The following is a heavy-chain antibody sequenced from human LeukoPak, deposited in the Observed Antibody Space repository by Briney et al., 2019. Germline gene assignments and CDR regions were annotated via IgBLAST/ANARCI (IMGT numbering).Heavy chain of an antibody. CDR3: ARHYYDSSGYYSNWFDP. V-gene: IGHV4-61*08. Sequence: SETLSLTCTVSGGSISSGGYYWSWIRQHPGKGLEWIGYIYYSGSTNYNPSLKSRVTISVDTSKNQFSLKLSSVTAADTAVYYCARHYYDSSGYYSNWFDPWGQGTLVTVSS. CDR2: IYYSGST. J-gene: IGHJ5*02. CDR1: GGSISSGGYY. D-gene: IGHD3-22*01.